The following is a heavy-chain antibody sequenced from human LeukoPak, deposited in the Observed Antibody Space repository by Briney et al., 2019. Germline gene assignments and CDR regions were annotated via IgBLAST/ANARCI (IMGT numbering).Heavy chain of an antibody. CDR3: ARCGYYDFWSGYNPATFDY. V-gene: IGHV4-39*01. CDR1: GGSISSSSYY. Sequence: PSETLSLTCTVSGGSISSSSYYWGWIRQPPGKGLEWIGSIYYSGSTYYNPSLKSRVTISVDTSKNQSSLKLSSVTAADTAVYYCARCGYYDFWSGYNPATFDYWGQGTLVTVSS. J-gene: IGHJ4*02. CDR2: IYYSGST. D-gene: IGHD3-3*01.